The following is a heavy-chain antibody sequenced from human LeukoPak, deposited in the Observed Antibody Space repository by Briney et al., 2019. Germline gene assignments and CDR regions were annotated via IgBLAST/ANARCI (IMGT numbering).Heavy chain of an antibody. V-gene: IGHV4-34*01. CDR1: GGSFSGYY. CDR2: INHSGST. Sequence: PSETLSLTRAVYGGSFSGYYWSWIRQPPGKGLEWIGEINHSGSTNYNPSLKSRVTISVDTSKNQFSLKLSSVTAADTAVYYCARVTYYYYYMDVWGKGTTVTVSS. J-gene: IGHJ6*03. D-gene: IGHD2-21*02. CDR3: ARVTYYYYYMDV.